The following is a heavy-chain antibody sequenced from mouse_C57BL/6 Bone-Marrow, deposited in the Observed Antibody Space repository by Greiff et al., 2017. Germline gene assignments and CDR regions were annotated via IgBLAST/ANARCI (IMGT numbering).Heavy chain of an antibody. Sequence: QVQLQQPGAELVKPGASVKLSCKASGYAFTSYWMHWVKQRPGRGLEWIGRIDPDSGGTKYNEKFKSKATLTVDKPSSTAYMQLSSLTSEDSAVYYCASEYYGRRCVDYGGRGNTLTVTS. V-gene: IGHV1-72*01. CDR1: GYAFTSYW. CDR2: IDPDSGGT. D-gene: IGHD1-1*01. J-gene: IGHJ2*01. CDR3: ASEYYGRRCVDY.